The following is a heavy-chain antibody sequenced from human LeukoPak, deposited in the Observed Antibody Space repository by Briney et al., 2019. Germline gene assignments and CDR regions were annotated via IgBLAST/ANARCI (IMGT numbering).Heavy chain of an antibody. CDR3: ARGYSRYFQH. D-gene: IGHD2-15*01. Sequence: ASVKVSCKASGYTFTGYYMHWVRQAPGRGLEWMGWMNPNSGDAKYAQKFQGRVTMTRDTSIDTAYMELSRLRYDDTAVYYCARGYSRYFQHWGQGTLVTVSS. V-gene: IGHV1-2*02. J-gene: IGHJ1*01. CDR2: MNPNSGDA. CDR1: GYTFTGYY.